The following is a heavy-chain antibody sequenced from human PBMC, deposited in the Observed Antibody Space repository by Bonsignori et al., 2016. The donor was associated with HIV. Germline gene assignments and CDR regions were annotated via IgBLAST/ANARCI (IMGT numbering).Heavy chain of an antibody. J-gene: IGHJ6*03. Sequence: GESLKISCAASGFTFSNYAMSWVRQAPGKGLEWVSAISGSGGGTYYADSVKGRLTISRDNSKNTLYLQINSLRTEDTAVYYCAKGPDGNYFYYYMDVWGKGTTVTVSS. V-gene: IGHV3-23*01. CDR3: AKGPDGNYFYYYMDV. CDR1: GFTFSNYA. CDR2: ISGSGGGT. D-gene: IGHD1-14*01.